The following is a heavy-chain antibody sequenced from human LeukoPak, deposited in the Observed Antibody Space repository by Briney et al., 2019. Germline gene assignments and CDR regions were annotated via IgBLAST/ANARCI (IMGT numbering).Heavy chain of an antibody. J-gene: IGHJ5*02. CDR3: ARHPEGDWFDP. V-gene: IGHV5-51*01. CDR2: IYPGDSDA. Sequence: GESLQISCKGSGYSFTSYWIGWVRQMPGKGLEWMGIIYPGDSDARYRPSFQGQVTISADKSISTAYLQWSSLKASDTAMYYCARHPEGDWFDPWGQGTLVTVSS. CDR1: GYSFTSYW.